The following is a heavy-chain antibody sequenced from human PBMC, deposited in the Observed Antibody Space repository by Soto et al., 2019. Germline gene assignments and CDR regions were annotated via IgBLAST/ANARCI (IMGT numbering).Heavy chain of an antibody. D-gene: IGHD3-10*01. J-gene: IGHJ4*02. CDR3: AADRGWELV. V-gene: IGHV3-48*03. Sequence: EVQLVESGGGLVQPGGSLRLSCVGSGFTLSNYEMTWLRQAPGKGLEWVSYISSSGDTIYYADSVKGRFTISRDNAKNSLFLQMNSLKAEDTSLYYCAADRGWELVWGQGTLVSVSS. CDR1: GFTLSNYE. CDR2: ISSSGDTI.